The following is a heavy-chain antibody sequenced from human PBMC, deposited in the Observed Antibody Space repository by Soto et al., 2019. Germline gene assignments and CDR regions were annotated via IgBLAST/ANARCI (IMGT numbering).Heavy chain of an antibody. CDR3: ARSERSYDSSGYFEGSPDY. CDR2: IYYSGNT. V-gene: IGHV4-39*01. Sequence: SETLSLTCTVSGGSISSSSYYWGWIRQPPEKGLEWIGSIYYSGNTYYNPSLKSRVTMLVDTSKNQFSLRLTSVTAADTAVYYCARSERSYDSSGYFEGSPDYWGQGTLVTAPQ. D-gene: IGHD3-22*01. J-gene: IGHJ4*02. CDR1: GGSISSSSYY.